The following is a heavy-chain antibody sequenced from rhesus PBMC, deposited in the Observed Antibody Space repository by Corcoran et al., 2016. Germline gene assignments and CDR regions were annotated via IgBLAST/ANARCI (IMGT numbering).Heavy chain of an antibody. CDR3: ATDTVPGTGSITY. J-gene: IGHJ4*01. CDR1: GFFFYYYG. CDR2: SNGHGGST. Sequence: EVQLVETGGGSVQPGGSLKLSCAASGFFFYYYGMNWVRQAPGMGLGGGQLSNGHGGSTYYADSEKGRFTISRDNSKNTFSLQMNSLRDEDTAAYYCATDTVPGTGSITYWSQGVLVTVSS. D-gene: IGHD4-29*01. V-gene: IGHV3S5*01.